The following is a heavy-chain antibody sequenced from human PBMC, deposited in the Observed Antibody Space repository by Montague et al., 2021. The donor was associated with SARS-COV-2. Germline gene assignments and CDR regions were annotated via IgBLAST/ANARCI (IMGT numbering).Heavy chain of an antibody. Sequence: SETLSLTCTVSGGSVSSSPYYWVWIRQPPGRGLEWVVSTSYSGRTYFSPTLKIRLTISVDSSENQLSLRLISVTAADTDVYYCASSYFYGSGTYVYNYYMDVWGKGTTVTVSS. V-gene: IGHV4-39*01. J-gene: IGHJ6*03. CDR3: ASSYFYGSGTYVYNYYMDV. D-gene: IGHD3-10*01. CDR2: TSYSGRT. CDR1: GGSVSSSPYY.